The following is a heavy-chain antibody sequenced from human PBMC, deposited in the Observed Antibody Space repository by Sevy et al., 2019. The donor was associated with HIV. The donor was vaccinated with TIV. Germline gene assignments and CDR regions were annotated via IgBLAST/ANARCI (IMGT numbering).Heavy chain of an antibody. CDR1: GGTFSSYA. D-gene: IGHD2-15*01. J-gene: IGHJ5*02. CDR2: IIPIFGTA. Sequence: SVKVSCKASGGTFSSYAISWVRQAPGQGLEWMGGIIPIFGTANYAQKFQGRVTITAYESTSTAYMELSSLRSEDTAVYYCARTGCSGGSCYSFGFDPWGQGTLVTVSS. V-gene: IGHV1-69*13. CDR3: ARTGCSGGSCYSFGFDP.